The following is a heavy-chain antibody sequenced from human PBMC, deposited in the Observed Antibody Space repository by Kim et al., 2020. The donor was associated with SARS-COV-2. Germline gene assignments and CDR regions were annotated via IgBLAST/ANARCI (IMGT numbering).Heavy chain of an antibody. CDR2: SIPIFGTA. D-gene: IGHD3-10*01. CDR3: ASQEGYGSGSYIDY. CDR1: GGTFSSYA. V-gene: IGHV1-69*13. J-gene: IGHJ4*02. Sequence: SVKVSCKASGGTFSSYAISWVRQAPGQGLEWMGGSIPIFGTANYAQKFQGRVTITADESTSTAYMELSSLRSEDTAVYYCASQEGYGSGSYIDYWGQGTLVTVSS.